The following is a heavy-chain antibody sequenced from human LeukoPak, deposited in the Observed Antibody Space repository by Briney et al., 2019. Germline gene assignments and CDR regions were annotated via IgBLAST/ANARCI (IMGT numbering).Heavy chain of an antibody. Sequence: PSETLSLTCTVSGGSIGLYYWAWIRQPPGKGLEWIGYIFHTGSTNYNPSLKSQLTISVDTSRNQFSLRLSSVTAADTAVYYCARHQHAGREHYYGIDVWGQGTTVSVSS. CDR3: ARHQHAGREHYYGIDV. CDR2: IFHTGST. J-gene: IGHJ6*02. D-gene: IGHD1-26*01. CDR1: GGSIGLYY. V-gene: IGHV4-59*08.